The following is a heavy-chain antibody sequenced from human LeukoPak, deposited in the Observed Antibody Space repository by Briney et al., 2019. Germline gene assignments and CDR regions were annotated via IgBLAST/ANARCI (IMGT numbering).Heavy chain of an antibody. V-gene: IGHV4-59*08. D-gene: IGHD1-26*01. CDR3: ARRNSRSFDY. CDR1: GGSISSYY. CDR2: IYYSGST. J-gene: IGHJ4*02. Sequence: SETLSLTCTVSGGSISSYYWSWIRQPPGKGLEWIGYIYYSGSTNYNPSLKSRVTISVDTSKNQFSLKLSSVTAADTAVYYCARRNSRSFDYWGQGTLVTVSS.